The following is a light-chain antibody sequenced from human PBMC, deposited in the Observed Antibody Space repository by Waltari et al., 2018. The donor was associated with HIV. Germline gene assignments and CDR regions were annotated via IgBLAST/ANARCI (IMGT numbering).Light chain of an antibody. CDR3: QQYNNWPPT. J-gene: IGKJ2*01. Sequence: EIVLTQSPGTMSLSPGERATLFCRASQSVSSSNLAWYQQKPGQAPRLLIYGASTRTTGIAPRFSGSGSETEFTLTINSLQSEDFAVYYCQQYNNWPPTFGQGTKLEIK. CDR2: GAS. V-gene: IGKV3-15*01. CDR1: QSVSSSN.